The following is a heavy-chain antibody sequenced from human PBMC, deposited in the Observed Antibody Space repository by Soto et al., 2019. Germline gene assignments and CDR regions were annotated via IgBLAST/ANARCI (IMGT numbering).Heavy chain of an antibody. D-gene: IGHD5-12*01. CDR2: ISIGGDKT. CDR1: GFTFSSHS. Sequence: EVQLLESGGDLIQPGGSLRLSCAASGFTFSSHSFTWVRQAPGKGLEYVSGISIGGDKTWHADSVKGRFTVSRDNSKNTVYLQMNSLRVAASAVYYCAKWAGYGGHWGQGTLVTVSS. J-gene: IGHJ4*02. CDR3: AKWAGYGGH. V-gene: IGHV3-23*01.